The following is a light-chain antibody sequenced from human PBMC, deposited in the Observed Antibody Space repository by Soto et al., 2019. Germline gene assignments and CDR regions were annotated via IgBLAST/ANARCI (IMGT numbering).Light chain of an antibody. V-gene: IGKV1-5*03. CDR2: KTS. J-gene: IGKJ4*01. CDR3: QQYNKDSAT. Sequence: DIQMTQSPSTLSASVGDRVTLTCRASQSISGWLAWYQQKPGKAPKLLIYKTSNLEIGVPSRFSGSGSGTEFTLTIGSLQPDDFATYYCQQYNKDSATIGGGTKVEIK. CDR1: QSISGW.